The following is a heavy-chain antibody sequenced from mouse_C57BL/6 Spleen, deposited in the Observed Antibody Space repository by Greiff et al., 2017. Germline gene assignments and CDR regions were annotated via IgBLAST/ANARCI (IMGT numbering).Heavy chain of an antibody. Sequence: QVQLQQSGAELMKPGASVKLSCKATGYTFTGYWIEWVKQRPGHGLEWIGEILPGSGSTNYNEKFKGKATFTADTSSTTAYMQRSSLTTEDSAIYYCARGGKSYYDYKGAMDYWGQGTSVTVSS. D-gene: IGHD2-4*01. CDR3: ARGGKSYYDYKGAMDY. J-gene: IGHJ4*01. CDR1: GYTFTGYW. CDR2: ILPGSGST. V-gene: IGHV1-9*01.